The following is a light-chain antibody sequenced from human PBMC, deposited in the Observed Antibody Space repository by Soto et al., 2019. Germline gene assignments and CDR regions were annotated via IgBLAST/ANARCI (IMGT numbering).Light chain of an antibody. Sequence: QSALTQPASVSGSPGQSITISCIGTSSDVGGFNYVSWYQQHPGKAPKLMNYEVRNRPSGVSSRFSGSKSGNTASLTISGLQAEDEADYYCSSYTSSSTLVFGGGTKVTVL. CDR1: SSDVGGFNY. CDR2: EVR. J-gene: IGLJ3*02. V-gene: IGLV2-14*01. CDR3: SSYTSSSTLV.